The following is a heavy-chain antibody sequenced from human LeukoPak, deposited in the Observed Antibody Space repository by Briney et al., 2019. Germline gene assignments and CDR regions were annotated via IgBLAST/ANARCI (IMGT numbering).Heavy chain of an antibody. Sequence: GESLKISCKGSGYSFTSYWIGWVRQMPGKGLEWMGIIYPGDSDTRYSPSFQGQVTISAGKSISTAYLQWSSLKASDTAMYYCARHLPENYYDSSGPSDYWGQGTLVTVSS. V-gene: IGHV5-51*01. CDR2: IYPGDSDT. D-gene: IGHD3-22*01. J-gene: IGHJ4*02. CDR1: GYSFTSYW. CDR3: ARHLPENYYDSSGPSDY.